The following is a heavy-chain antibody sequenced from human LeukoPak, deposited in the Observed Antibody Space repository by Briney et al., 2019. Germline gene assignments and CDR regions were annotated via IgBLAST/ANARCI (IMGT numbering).Heavy chain of an antibody. CDR1: GFTFSSYA. J-gene: IGHJ6*02. CDR3: AKDRDFLRCLEWFHDYYGMDV. D-gene: IGHD3-3*01. Sequence: TGGSLRLSCAASGFTFSSYAMSWVRQAPGEELGWVSAISGSGGSTYYADSVKGRFTISRDNSKNTLYLQMNSVRAEDTAVYYCAKDRDFLRCLEWFHDYYGMDVWAQGTTVTVSS. CDR2: ISGSGGST. V-gene: IGHV3-23*01.